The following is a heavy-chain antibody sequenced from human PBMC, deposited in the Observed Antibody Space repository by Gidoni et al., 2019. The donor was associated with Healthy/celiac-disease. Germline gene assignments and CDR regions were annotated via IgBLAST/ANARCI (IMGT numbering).Heavy chain of an antibody. J-gene: IGHJ4*02. V-gene: IGHV4-39*01. Sequence: QLQLQESGPGLVKPSETLSLTCTVAGGSISSSSYYWGWLRQPPGKGLEWIGSIYSSGSTYYNPSLKSRVTISVDTSKNQFSLKLSSVTAADTAVYYCARLVVVAHELDYWGQGTLVTVSS. D-gene: IGHD2-15*01. CDR1: GGSISSSSYY. CDR3: ARLVVVAHELDY. CDR2: IYSSGST.